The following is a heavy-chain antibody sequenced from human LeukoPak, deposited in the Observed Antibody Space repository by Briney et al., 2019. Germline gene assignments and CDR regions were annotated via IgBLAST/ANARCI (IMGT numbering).Heavy chain of an antibody. V-gene: IGHV1-69*13. CDR2: IIPIFGTA. CDR1: AGTFSSYA. J-gene: IGHJ6*03. Sequence: GASVKVSCMASAGTFSSYAISWVRHAPGQGLEWMGGIIPIFGTANYAQKFQGRVTITADESTSTAYMELSSLRSEDTAVYYCARVVVGAIGGYYYYYMDVWGKGTTVTISS. D-gene: IGHD1-26*01. CDR3: ARVVVGAIGGYYYYYMDV.